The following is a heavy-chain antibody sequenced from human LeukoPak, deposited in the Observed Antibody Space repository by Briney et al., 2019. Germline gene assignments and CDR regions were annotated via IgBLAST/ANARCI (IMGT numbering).Heavy chain of an antibody. D-gene: IGHD1-26*01. J-gene: IGHJ4*02. Sequence: SETLSLTCTVSGGSISSYYWSWIRQPPGKGLEWIGYIYYSGSTNYNPSLKSRVTISVDTSKNQFSLKLSSVTAADTAVYYCARLGWVGATPPRRYFDYWGQGTLVTVSS. CDR3: ARLGWVGATPPRRYFDY. CDR2: IYYSGST. V-gene: IGHV4-59*01. CDR1: GGSISSYY.